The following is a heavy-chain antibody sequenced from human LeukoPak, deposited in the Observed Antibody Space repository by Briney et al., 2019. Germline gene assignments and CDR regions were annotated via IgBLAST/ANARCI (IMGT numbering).Heavy chain of an antibody. J-gene: IGHJ4*02. CDR2: IWYDGSNK. CDR1: GFTFSSYG. D-gene: IGHD6-13*01. Sequence: GGSLRLSCAASGFTFSSYGMHWVRQAPGKGLEWVAVIWYDGSNKYYADSVKGRFTISRDNSKNTLYLQMNSLRAEDTAVYYCAKDRDSSSWYSFDYWGQGTLVTVSS. V-gene: IGHV3-33*06. CDR3: AKDRDSSSWYSFDY.